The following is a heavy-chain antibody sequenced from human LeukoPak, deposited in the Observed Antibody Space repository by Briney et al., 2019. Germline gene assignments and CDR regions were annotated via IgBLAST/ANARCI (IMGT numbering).Heavy chain of an antibody. CDR2: INPNNGDT. V-gene: IGHV1-18*01. D-gene: IGHD1-1*01. CDR3: AREKTGTHFDY. J-gene: IGHJ4*02. Sequence: ASEKVSCKASGYSFASYGIVWVRQAPGQGLEWVGWINPNNGDTNFAQKVQGRVTMTTDTSTSTANMEVRSLRSDDTAVYYCAREKTGTHFDYWGQGTLVTVSS. CDR1: GYSFASYG.